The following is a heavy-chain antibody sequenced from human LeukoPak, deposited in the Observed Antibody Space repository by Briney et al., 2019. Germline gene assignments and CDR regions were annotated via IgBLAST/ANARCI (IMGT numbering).Heavy chain of an antibody. D-gene: IGHD6-13*01. Sequence: PSETLSLTCTVSDVSISSYYWSWIRQPPGKGLEWIGYIYTSGSTNYNPSLKSRVTISVDTSKNQFSLKLSSVTAADTAVYYCARRASSSWSGHFFDYWGQGTLVTVSS. J-gene: IGHJ4*02. CDR3: ARRASSSWSGHFFDY. CDR2: IYTSGST. V-gene: IGHV4-4*09. CDR1: DVSISSYY.